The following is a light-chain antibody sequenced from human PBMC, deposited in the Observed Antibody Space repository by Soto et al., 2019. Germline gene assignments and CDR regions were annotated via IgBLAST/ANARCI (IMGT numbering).Light chain of an antibody. J-gene: IGKJ4*01. CDR2: MAS. Sequence: DIQLTQSPSTLSASVGDRVTITCRASQSITNWLAWYQQKPGKAPKVLIHMASSLKSGVPSRFSGSGSGTEFTHSITSLHHDDSATYYCQQYNSLSSVSFGGGTKVEI. V-gene: IGKV1-5*03. CDR3: QQYNSLSSVS. CDR1: QSITNW.